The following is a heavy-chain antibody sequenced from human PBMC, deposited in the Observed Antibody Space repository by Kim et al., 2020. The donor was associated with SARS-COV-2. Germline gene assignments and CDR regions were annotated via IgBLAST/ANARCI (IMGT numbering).Heavy chain of an antibody. D-gene: IGHD3-9*01. V-gene: IGHV3-48*02. J-gene: IGHJ3*02. CDR3: ARDRSHPNYDILTGYYLI. Sequence: GGSLRLSCAASGFTLSSYSMHWVRQAPGKGLEWVSYISSSSSTIYYADSVKGRFTISRDNAKNSLYLQMNSLRDEDTAVYYCARDRSHPNYDILTGYYLIWGQGTMVTVSS. CDR2: ISSSSSTI. CDR1: GFTLSSYS.